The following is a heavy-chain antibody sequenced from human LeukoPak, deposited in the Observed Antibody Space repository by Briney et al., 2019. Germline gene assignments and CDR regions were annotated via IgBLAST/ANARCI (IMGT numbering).Heavy chain of an antibody. V-gene: IGHV1-2*02. D-gene: IGHD6-19*01. CDR3: ARGSRSSDFDY. Sequence: VASVKVSCKASGGTFSSYTISWVRQAPGQGLQWMGWINPNSGDTNYAQKFQDRVTMTRDTSISTAYMELSRLTSDDTAVYHCARGSRSSDFDYWGQGTLVTVSS. J-gene: IGHJ4*02. CDR2: INPNSGDT. CDR1: GGTFSSYT.